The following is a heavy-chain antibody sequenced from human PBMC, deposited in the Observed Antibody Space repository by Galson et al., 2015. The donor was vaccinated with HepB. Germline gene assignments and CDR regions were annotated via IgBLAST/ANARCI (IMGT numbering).Heavy chain of an antibody. V-gene: IGHV3-15*01. CDR1: GFTFSNAW. D-gene: IGHD3-16*02. CDR3: TTAYYDYVWGSYRYQDY. CDR2: IKSKTDGGTT. Sequence: SLRLSCAASGFTFSNAWMSWVRQAPGKGLEWVGRIKSKTDGGTTDYAAPVKGRFTISRDDSKNTLYLQMNGLKTEDTAVYYCTTAYYDYVWGSYRYQDYWGQGTLVTVSS. J-gene: IGHJ4*02.